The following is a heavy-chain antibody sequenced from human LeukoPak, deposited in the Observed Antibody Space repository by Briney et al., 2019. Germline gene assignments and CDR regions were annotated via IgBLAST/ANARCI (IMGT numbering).Heavy chain of an antibody. Sequence: SETLSLTCTVSGGSISSSNYYWGWVRQPPGKGLEWIGSFYNSGSTFYNPSLKSRVTISVDTSKKQFSLRLTSVTAADTAVYYCVLMPGYWGQGILVAVSS. V-gene: IGHV4-39*01. CDR1: GGSISSSNYY. CDR2: FYNSGST. J-gene: IGHJ4*02. CDR3: VLMPGY. D-gene: IGHD2-2*01.